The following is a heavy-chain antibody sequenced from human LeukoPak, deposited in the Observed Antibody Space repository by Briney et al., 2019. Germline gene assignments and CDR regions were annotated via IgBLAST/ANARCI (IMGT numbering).Heavy chain of an antibody. V-gene: IGHV5-51*01. D-gene: IGHD5-18*01. CDR2: IYPGDSDT. CDR1: GYSFTSYW. CDR3: ARPKLSYNVDTAMVTLDY. J-gene: IGHJ4*02. Sequence: GESLKISCKGSGYSFTSYWIGWVLQMPGKGLEWMVIIYPGDSDTRYSPSFQGQVTISADKSISTAYLQWSSLKASDTAMYYCARPKLSYNVDTAMVTLDYWGQGTLVTVSS.